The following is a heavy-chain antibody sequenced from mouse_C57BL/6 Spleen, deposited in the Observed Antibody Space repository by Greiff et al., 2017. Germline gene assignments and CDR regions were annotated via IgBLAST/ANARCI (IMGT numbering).Heavy chain of an antibody. V-gene: IGHV1-61*01. CDR3: AREGGNYVFDY. Sequence: QVQLQQPGAELLRPGSSVKLSCKASGYTFTSYWMDWVKQRPGQGLEWIGNIYPSDSETHYNQKFKDKATLTVDKSSSTAYMQLSSLTSEDSAVYYCAREGGNYVFDYWGQGTTLTVSS. CDR1: GYTFTSYW. D-gene: IGHD2-1*01. CDR2: IYPSDSET. J-gene: IGHJ2*01.